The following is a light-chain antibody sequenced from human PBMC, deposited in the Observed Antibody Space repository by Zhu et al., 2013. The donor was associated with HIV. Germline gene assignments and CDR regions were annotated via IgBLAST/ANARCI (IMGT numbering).Light chain of an antibody. CDR1: QSVANS. Sequence: EIVLTQSPVTLSLSPGERATLSCRASQSVANSLAWYQQKPGQAPRLLIFGASSRATGTPDRFSGSGSGTDFTLTISRLEPEDFAVYYCQQLGKSPVTFGQGTRLEIK. CDR2: GAS. J-gene: IGKJ5*01. CDR3: QQLGKSPVT. V-gene: IGKV3-20*01.